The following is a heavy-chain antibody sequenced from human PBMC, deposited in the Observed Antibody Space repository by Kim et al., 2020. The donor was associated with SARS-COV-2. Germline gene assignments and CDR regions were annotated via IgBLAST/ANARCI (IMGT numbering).Heavy chain of an antibody. J-gene: IGHJ6*01. V-gene: IGHV4-34*01. CDR2: INHSGST. D-gene: IGHD2-15*01. CDR3: ARGGPYCSGGSCFCGYYY. CDR1: GGSFSGYY. Sequence: SETLSLTCAVYGGSFSGYYWSWIRKPPGKGLEWIGEINHSGSTNYNPSLKSRVTISVDTSKNQFSLKLSSVTAADTAVYYCARGGPYCSGGSCFCGYYY.